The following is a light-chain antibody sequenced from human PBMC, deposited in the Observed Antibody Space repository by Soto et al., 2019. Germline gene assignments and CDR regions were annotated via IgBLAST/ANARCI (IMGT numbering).Light chain of an antibody. CDR2: GAS. Sequence: EIVLTQSPGTLSLSPGERATLSCRASQSVSSNYLAWYQQKPGQAPRLLIYGASSRATGIPDRFSGSGSGTDFTLTISRLEPEDFAVYHCQQYGISPLTFGGGTNVEIK. V-gene: IGKV3-20*01. CDR3: QQYGISPLT. J-gene: IGKJ4*01. CDR1: QSVSSNY.